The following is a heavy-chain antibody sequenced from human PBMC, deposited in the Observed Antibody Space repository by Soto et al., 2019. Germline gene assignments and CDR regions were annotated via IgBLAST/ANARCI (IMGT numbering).Heavy chain of an antibody. Sequence: QVQLVESGGGVVQPGRSLRLSCAASGFIFSSYGMHWVRQAPGKGLEWVAVISHDGTTIYYADSVKGRFTISRDNSKDTLFLQMSSLRAEDTAVYYCAKPFQENGYPYDIWYFDLWGRGTLVTVSS. J-gene: IGHJ2*01. V-gene: IGHV3-30*18. D-gene: IGHD3-9*01. CDR1: GFIFSSYG. CDR3: AKPFQENGYPYDIWYFDL. CDR2: ISHDGTTI.